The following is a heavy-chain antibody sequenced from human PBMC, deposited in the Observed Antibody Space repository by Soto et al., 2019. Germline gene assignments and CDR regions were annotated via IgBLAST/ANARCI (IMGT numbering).Heavy chain of an antibody. CDR1: GFTFDDYT. CDR2: ISWDGGST. D-gene: IGHD6-13*01. CDR3: AKDAGYSSSWSPFDY. Sequence: EVQLGESGGVVVQLGGSLRLSCAASGFTFDDYTMHWVRQAPGKGLDWFSLISWDGGSTYYADSLKGRFTISRDNSKNSLYLQMNSLRTEDTALYYCAKDAGYSSSWSPFDYWGQGTLVTVSS. J-gene: IGHJ4*02. V-gene: IGHV3-43*01.